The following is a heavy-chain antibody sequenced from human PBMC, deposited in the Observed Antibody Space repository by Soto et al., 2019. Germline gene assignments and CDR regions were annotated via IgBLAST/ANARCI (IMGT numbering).Heavy chain of an antibody. V-gene: IGHV4-34*01. D-gene: IGHD3-16*01. Sequence: SETLSLTCAVYGGSFSGYYWSWIRQPPGKGLEWIGEINHSGSTNYNPSLKSRVTISVDTSKNQFSLKLSSVTAADTAVYYCARDVTRAGFDVWGKGTTVTVSS. CDR2: INHSGST. CDR3: ARDVTRAGFDV. CDR1: GGSFSGYY. J-gene: IGHJ6*04.